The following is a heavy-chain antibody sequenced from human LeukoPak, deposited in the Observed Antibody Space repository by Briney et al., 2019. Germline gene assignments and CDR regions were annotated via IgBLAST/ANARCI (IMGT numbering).Heavy chain of an antibody. J-gene: IGHJ4*02. CDR1: GYSFTSYW. Sequence: GEALKISWKGAGYSFTSYWIGWGRQMPGKGLEWMGIIYPGDCDTRYSPSFQGQVTISADKSISTAYLQWSSLKASDTAMYYCARHADTNYSYGSGSQPIDYWGQGTLVTVSS. CDR3: ARHADTNYSYGSGSQPIDY. CDR2: IYPGDCDT. D-gene: IGHD3-10*01. V-gene: IGHV5-51*01.